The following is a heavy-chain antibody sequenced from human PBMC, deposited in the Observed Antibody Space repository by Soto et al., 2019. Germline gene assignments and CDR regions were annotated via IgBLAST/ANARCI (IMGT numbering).Heavy chain of an antibody. CDR2: INLNSGDT. CDR1: GDTFPDSS. D-gene: IGHD5-12*01. V-gene: IGHV1-2*02. Sequence: QVQLVQSGAEVKKPGASVKVSCKTSGDTFPDSSMHWVQQAPGQGLEWMGWINLNSGDTNYAQKFRGRVTMTRDTSIITVYMELSRLKSDDTAVYYCARDLGGYDLYGPDTWGQGTLATVSS. J-gene: IGHJ5*02. CDR3: ARDLGGYDLYGPDT.